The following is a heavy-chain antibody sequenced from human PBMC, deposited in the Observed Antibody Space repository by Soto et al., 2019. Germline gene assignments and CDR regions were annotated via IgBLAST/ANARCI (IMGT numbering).Heavy chain of an antibody. CDR1: GGSVSSGSYY. J-gene: IGHJ6*02. CDR2: IYYSGST. Sequence: QVQLQESGPGLVKPSETLSLTCTVSGGSVSSGSYYWSWIRQPPGKGLEWIGYIYYSGSTNYNPSLKSRVTISVDTSKNQFSLKLSSVTGADTALYYCAREDGSSSSYYYYYYGMDVWGQGTTVTVSS. D-gene: IGHD6-6*01. V-gene: IGHV4-61*01. CDR3: AREDGSSSSYYYYYYGMDV.